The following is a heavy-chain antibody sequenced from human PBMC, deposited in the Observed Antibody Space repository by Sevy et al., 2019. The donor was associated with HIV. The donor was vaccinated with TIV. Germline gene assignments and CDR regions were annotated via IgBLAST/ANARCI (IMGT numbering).Heavy chain of an antibody. V-gene: IGHV3-53*01. CDR2: IYSGGST. Sequence: GGSLRLSCAASGFTVSDNYMSWVRQAPGRGVEWVSFIYSGGSTYYADSVKGRFTISRDKSKNTLFLQMNTLRVEDTAIYYCARVPGHSWGQGTLVTVSS. CDR1: GFTVSDNY. CDR3: ARVPGHS. J-gene: IGHJ4*02.